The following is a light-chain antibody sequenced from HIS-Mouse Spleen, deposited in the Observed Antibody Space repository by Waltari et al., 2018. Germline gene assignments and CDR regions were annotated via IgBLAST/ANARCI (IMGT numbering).Light chain of an antibody. Sequence: QSALPQPRPVPGSPGQSATFPFTGPSREVGGYNYVSCYHQHPGKAPNLMIYDVSKRPSGVPDRFSGSKSGNTASLTISGLQAEDEADYYCCSYAGSYTFVFGGGTKLTVL. CDR1: SREVGGYNY. CDR3: CSYAGSYTFV. V-gene: IGLV2-11*01. CDR2: DVS. J-gene: IGLJ2*01.